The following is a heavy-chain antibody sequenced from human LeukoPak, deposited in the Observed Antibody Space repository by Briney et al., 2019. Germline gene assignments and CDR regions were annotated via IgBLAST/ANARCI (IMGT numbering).Heavy chain of an antibody. CDR2: ISAHNGNT. CDR3: ARNYPRSRRITIFGVVIPPYGMDV. Sequence: ASVKVSCKASGYTFTSYGISWVRQAAGQGLEWMGWISAHNGNTNYAQKLQGRVTMTTDTSTSTAYMELRSLRSDDTAVYYCARNYPRSRRITIFGVVIPPYGMDVWGQGTTVTVSS. D-gene: IGHD3-3*01. V-gene: IGHV1-18*01. J-gene: IGHJ6*02. CDR1: GYTFTSYG.